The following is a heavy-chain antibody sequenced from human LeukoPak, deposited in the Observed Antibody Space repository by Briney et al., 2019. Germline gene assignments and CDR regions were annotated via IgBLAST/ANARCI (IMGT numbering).Heavy chain of an antibody. CDR2: IYTSGST. D-gene: IGHD3-9*01. V-gene: IGHV4-4*09. CDR3: ARQGPTGFSDY. Sequence: SETLSLTCTVSGGSISSYYWSWIRQPPGKGLEWIGYIYTSGSTNYNPSLKSRVTISVDTSKNQFSLKLSSVTAADTAVYYCARQGPTGFSDYWGQGTLVIVSS. CDR1: GGSISSYY. J-gene: IGHJ4*02.